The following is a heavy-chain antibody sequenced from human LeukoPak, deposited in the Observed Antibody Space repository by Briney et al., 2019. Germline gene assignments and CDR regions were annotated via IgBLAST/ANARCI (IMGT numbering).Heavy chain of an antibody. D-gene: IGHD2-2*01. Sequence: ASVKVSCKTSGYSFTSYGINWVRQAPGQGLEWMGWISANNGITNTAQKLQGRVTMTTDTSTSTAYMELRSLRSDDTAIYFCARGSVVVPAAVDYWGQGTLVTVSS. CDR2: ISANNGIT. V-gene: IGHV1-18*01. CDR1: GYSFTSYG. CDR3: ARGSVVVPAAVDY. J-gene: IGHJ4*02.